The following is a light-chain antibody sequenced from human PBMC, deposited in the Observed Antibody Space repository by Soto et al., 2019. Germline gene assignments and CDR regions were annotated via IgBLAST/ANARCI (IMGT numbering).Light chain of an antibody. J-gene: IGKJ4*01. V-gene: IGKV1-33*01. Sequence: DVQMTQSPSYLSASVGDGVTIARRASQSIKNYLNWYQQKPGKAPRLLIHDASNLETGVPSRFSGSGSGTDFTFTISSLQPEDIGTYYCQQYDNLPLTFGGGTKVDIK. CDR3: QQYDNLPLT. CDR1: QSIKNY. CDR2: DAS.